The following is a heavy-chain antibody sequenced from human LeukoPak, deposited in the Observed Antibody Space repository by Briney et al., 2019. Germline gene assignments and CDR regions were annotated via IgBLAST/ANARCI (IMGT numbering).Heavy chain of an antibody. CDR2: IYYSGST. D-gene: IGHD6-13*01. J-gene: IGHJ4*02. V-gene: IGHV4-39*01. CDR3: ARHFWTAAATDY. Sequence: GSLRLSCAASGFTFNSYAMSWVRQPPGKGLEWIGRIYYSGSTYYNPSLKSRVTISVDTSKNQFSLKLSSVTAADTAVYYCARHFWTAAATDYWGQGTLVTVSS. CDR1: GFTFNSYA.